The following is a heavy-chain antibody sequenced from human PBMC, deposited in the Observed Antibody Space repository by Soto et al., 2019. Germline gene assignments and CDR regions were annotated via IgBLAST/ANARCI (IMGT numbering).Heavy chain of an antibody. Sequence: GGSLRLSCAASGLTFSNYAMNWVRQAPGKGLEWVSVISGTGGSAYYADSVKGRFTISRDNSKNTLYLQMNSLRAEDTAIYYCLKVGSGSYSRGYFDFWGRGTMVTVSS. CDR3: LKVGSGSYSRGYFDF. CDR1: GLTFSNYA. D-gene: IGHD6-19*01. CDR2: ISGTGGSA. V-gene: IGHV3-23*01. J-gene: IGHJ3*01.